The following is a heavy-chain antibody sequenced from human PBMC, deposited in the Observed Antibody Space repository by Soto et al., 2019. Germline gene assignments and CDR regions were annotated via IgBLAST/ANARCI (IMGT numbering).Heavy chain of an antibody. V-gene: IGHV4-34*01. D-gene: IGHD3-10*01. CDR1: GGSFSGYY. Sequence: SETLSLTCAVYGGSFSGYYWSWIRQPPGKGLEWIGEINHSGSTNYNPSLKGRVTISVDTSKNQFSLKLSSVTAADTAVYYCARGYYGSFDWFDPWGQGTLVTVSS. CDR2: INHSGST. J-gene: IGHJ5*02. CDR3: ARGYYGSFDWFDP.